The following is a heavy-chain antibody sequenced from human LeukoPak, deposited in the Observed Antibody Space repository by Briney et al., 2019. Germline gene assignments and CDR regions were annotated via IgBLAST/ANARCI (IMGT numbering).Heavy chain of an antibody. J-gene: IGHJ5*01. CDR3: AKATAGVEATTGFDS. Sequence: SETLSLTCTVSGGSISTSYWNWIRQPAGKGLEWIGRIYISGSPKYNPSLKSRATMSVDTSKNHFSLKLRSVTAADTAVYYCAKATAGVEATTGFDSWGHGTLVSVAS. CDR2: IYISGSP. D-gene: IGHD1-26*01. CDR1: GGSISTSY. V-gene: IGHV4-4*07.